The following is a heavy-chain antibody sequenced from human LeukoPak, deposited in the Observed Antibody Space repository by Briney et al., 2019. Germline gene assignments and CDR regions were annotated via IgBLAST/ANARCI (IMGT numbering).Heavy chain of an antibody. CDR2: IGDSGSGG. CDR3: SRIKYGGNSGYHFDY. V-gene: IGHV3-23*01. CDR1: GFNFNYFA. D-gene: IGHD4-23*01. J-gene: IGHJ4*02. Sequence: GGSLRLSCSASGFNFNYFAMSWIRQAPGKRLEWVSTIGDSGSGGSYADSVRGRFTVSRDNSKNIVYLQMHSLRVDDSAVYYCSRIKYGGNSGYHFDYWGQGTLVTVSS.